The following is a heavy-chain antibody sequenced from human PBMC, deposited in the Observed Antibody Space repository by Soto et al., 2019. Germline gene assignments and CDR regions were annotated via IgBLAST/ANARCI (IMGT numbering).Heavy chain of an antibody. CDR3: ARLRTLMVRGVPPYYYYYGMDV. Sequence: SVKVSCQASGGTFSSYAISWVRQAPGQGLEWMGGIIPIFGTANYAQKFQGRVTITADESTSTAYMELSSLRSEDTAVYYCARLRTLMVRGVPPYYYYYGMDVWGQGTTVTVSS. V-gene: IGHV1-69*13. D-gene: IGHD3-10*01. CDR1: GGTFSSYA. CDR2: IIPIFGTA. J-gene: IGHJ6*02.